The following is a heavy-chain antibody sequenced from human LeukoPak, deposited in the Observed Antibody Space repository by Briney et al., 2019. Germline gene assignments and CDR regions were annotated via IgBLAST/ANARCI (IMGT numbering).Heavy chain of an antibody. Sequence: ASVEVSCKVSGYTLTELSMHWVRQAPGKGLEWMGGFDPEDGETIYAQKFQGRVTMTEDTSTDTAYMELSSLRSEDTAVYYCATPSSYGDPIGRHYGMDVWGQGTTVTVSS. J-gene: IGHJ6*02. CDR2: FDPEDGET. CDR3: ATPSSYGDPIGRHYGMDV. V-gene: IGHV1-24*01. CDR1: GYTLTELS. D-gene: IGHD4-17*01.